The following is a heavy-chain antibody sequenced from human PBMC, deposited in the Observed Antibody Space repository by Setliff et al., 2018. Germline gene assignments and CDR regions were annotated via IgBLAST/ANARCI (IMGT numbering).Heavy chain of an antibody. D-gene: IGHD4-17*01. V-gene: IGHV3-30*02. Sequence: GESLKISCAASGFTFSSYGMHWVRQAPGKGLEWVAFIRYDGSNKYYADSVKGRFTISRDNSKNTLYLQMNSLRAEDTAVYYCAKMFYGDYYFDYWGQGTLVTVSS. CDR3: AKMFYGDYYFDY. J-gene: IGHJ4*02. CDR2: IRYDGSNK. CDR1: GFTFSSYG.